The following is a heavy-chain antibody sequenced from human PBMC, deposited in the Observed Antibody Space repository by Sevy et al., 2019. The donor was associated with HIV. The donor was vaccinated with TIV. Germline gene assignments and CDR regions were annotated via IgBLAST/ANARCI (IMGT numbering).Heavy chain of an antibody. J-gene: IGHJ4*02. CDR2: ISGSGDST. CDR1: GFTFNSYA. D-gene: IGHD1-26*01. V-gene: IGHV3-23*01. Sequence: GGSLRLSCTASGFTFNSYAMNWVRQAPGKGLEWVSTISGSGDSTYYADSVKGRFTISRDNSKNTLYLQMSSLRAEDTAMYFCAKDVGWELTHAFRFWGQGTLVTVSS. CDR3: AKDVGWELTHAFRF.